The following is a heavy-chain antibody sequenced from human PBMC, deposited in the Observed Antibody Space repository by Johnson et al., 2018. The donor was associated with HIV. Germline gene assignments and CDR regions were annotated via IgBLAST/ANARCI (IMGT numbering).Heavy chain of an antibody. Sequence: QVQLVESGGGVVQPGGSLRLSCAASGFTFSSFGMHWVRQAPGKGLEWVAFVRYDGGNKYYADSVKGRFTISRENSKNTLYLQMNSLRGEDTAFYYCAKGRYYYDSSGYPPPHAFDIWGQGTMVTVSS. J-gene: IGHJ3*02. D-gene: IGHD3-22*01. CDR3: AKGRYYYDSSGYPPPHAFDI. V-gene: IGHV3-30*02. CDR1: GFTFSSFG. CDR2: VRYDGGNK.